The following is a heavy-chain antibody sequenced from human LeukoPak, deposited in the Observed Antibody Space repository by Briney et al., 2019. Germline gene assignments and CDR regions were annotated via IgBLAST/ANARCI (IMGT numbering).Heavy chain of an antibody. Sequence: PGGSLRLSCAASGFTFSSYGMHWVRQAPGKGLEWVAVIWYDGSNKYYADSVKGRFTISRDNSKNALYLQMNSLRAEDTAVYYCAVAVAGNSLDYWGQGTLVTVSS. CDR3: AVAVAGNSLDY. V-gene: IGHV3-33*08. J-gene: IGHJ4*02. CDR2: IWYDGSNK. D-gene: IGHD6-19*01. CDR1: GFTFSSYG.